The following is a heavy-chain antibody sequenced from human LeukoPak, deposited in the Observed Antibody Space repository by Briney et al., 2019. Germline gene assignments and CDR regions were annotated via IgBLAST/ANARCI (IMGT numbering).Heavy chain of an antibody. J-gene: IGHJ4*02. CDR2: IYYSGGT. CDR1: GGSISGSS. Sequence: SETLSLTCTVSGGSISGSSGSWIRQPPGKGLEWIGYIYYSGGTNYNPSLKSRVTISVDTSKNQFSLNLHSVTAADTAVYYCARGSGWYYYWGQGALVTVSS. D-gene: IGHD6-19*01. V-gene: IGHV4-59*01. CDR3: ARGSGWYYY.